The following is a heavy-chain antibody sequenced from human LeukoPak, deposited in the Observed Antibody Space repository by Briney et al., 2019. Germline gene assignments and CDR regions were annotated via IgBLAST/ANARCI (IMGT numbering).Heavy chain of an antibody. Sequence: TAETLSLTCTVSGGSISSYYWSWIRQPPGKGLEWIGYIYYSGSTNYNPSLKSLVTISVDTSKNQVSLKLSSVTAADTAVYYCARDAPNYYDRKRGYNWFAPWGQGTLVTVSS. V-gene: IGHV4-59*01. J-gene: IGHJ5*02. D-gene: IGHD3-22*01. CDR2: IYYSGST. CDR1: GGSISSYY. CDR3: ARDAPNYYDRKRGYNWFAP.